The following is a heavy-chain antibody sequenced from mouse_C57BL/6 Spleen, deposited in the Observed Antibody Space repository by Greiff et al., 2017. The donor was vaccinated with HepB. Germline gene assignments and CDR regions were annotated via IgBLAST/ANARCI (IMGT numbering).Heavy chain of an antibody. J-gene: IGHJ1*03. CDR3: ARRNYGSSYWYFDV. V-gene: IGHV1-61*01. Sequence: QVQLQQPGAELVRPGSSVKLSCKASGYTFTSYWMDWVKQRPGQGLEWIGNIYPSDSETHYNQKFKDKATLTVDKSSSTAYMQLSSLTSEDSAVYYCARRNYGSSYWYFDVWGTGTTVTVSS. D-gene: IGHD1-1*01. CDR1: GYTFTSYW. CDR2: IYPSDSET.